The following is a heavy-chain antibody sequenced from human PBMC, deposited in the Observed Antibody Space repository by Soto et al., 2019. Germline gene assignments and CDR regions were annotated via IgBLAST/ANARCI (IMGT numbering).Heavy chain of an antibody. Sequence: SETLSLTCTVSGGSISSSSYYWGWIRQPPGKGLEWIGSIYYSGSTYYNPSLKSRVTISVDTSKNQFSLKLSSVTAADTAVYYCARHVRGYSGYGRLDAFDIWGQGTMVTVSS. CDR1: GGSISSSSYY. D-gene: IGHD5-12*01. V-gene: IGHV4-39*01. J-gene: IGHJ3*02. CDR2: IYYSGST. CDR3: ARHVRGYSGYGRLDAFDI.